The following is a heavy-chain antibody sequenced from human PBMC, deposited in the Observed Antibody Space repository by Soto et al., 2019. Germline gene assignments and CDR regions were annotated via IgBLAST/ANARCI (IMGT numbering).Heavy chain of an antibody. D-gene: IGHD2-15*01. CDR2: FYTSGSANT. V-gene: IGHV4-4*07. Sequence: PSETLSLTCTVSGGSISSYHWSWIRQTAGRRLEWIGRFYTSGSANTYYNPSLKSRVTMSVDTSKNQFSLEMTSVTAADTAVYYCVRESGGGGYCSGGSCHGMEVWGQGTTVTVSS. CDR3: VRESGGGGYCSGGSCHGMEV. CDR1: GGSISSYH. J-gene: IGHJ6*02.